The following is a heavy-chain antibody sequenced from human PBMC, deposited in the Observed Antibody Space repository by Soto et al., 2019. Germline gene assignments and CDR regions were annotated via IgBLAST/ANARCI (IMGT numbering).Heavy chain of an antibody. Sequence: ASVKVSCKASGYTFTGYYMHWVLQAPGQGVEWMGWINPNSGGTNYAQKFQGWVTMTRDTSISTAYMELSRLRSDDTAVYYCARGEDYGDYSYCGRRTLVPVSA. CDR3: ARGEDYGDYSY. D-gene: IGHD4-17*01. CDR2: INPNSGGT. CDR1: GYTFTGYY. J-gene: IGHJ4*02. V-gene: IGHV1-2*04.